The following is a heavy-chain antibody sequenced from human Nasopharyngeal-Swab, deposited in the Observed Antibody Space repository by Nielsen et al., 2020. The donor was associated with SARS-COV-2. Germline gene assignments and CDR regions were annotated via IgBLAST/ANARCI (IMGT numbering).Heavy chain of an antibody. Sequence: LSLTCAASGFTFSSYAMHWVRQAPGKGLEWVAVISYDGSNKYYADSVKGRFTISRDNSKNTLYLQMNSLRAEDTAVYYCARDLFHSSSWYEDYWGQGTLVTVSS. V-gene: IGHV3-30*04. CDR3: ARDLFHSSSWYEDY. D-gene: IGHD6-13*01. CDR1: GFTFSSYA. J-gene: IGHJ4*02. CDR2: ISYDGSNK.